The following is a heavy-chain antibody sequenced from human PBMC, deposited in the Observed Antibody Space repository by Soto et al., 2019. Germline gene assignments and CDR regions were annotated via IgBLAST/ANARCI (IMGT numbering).Heavy chain of an antibody. J-gene: IGHJ4*02. Sequence: QITLKESGPTLLKPTQTLTLTCTFSGFSLSTNGVAVGWIRQPPGKALEWLALIYWDDDKRYSPSLKTRLTIFKXXSKNQVVLTMTNMDPVDTATYYCAHRRYSSRVFDYWGQGTLVTVSS. V-gene: IGHV2-5*02. CDR2: IYWDDDK. CDR3: AHRRYSSRVFDY. CDR1: GFSLSTNGVA. D-gene: IGHD6-13*01.